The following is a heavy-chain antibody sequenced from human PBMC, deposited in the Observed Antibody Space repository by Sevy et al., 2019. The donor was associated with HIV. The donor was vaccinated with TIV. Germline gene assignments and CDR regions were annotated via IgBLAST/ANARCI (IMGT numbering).Heavy chain of an antibody. CDR1: GFTFSRYA. CDR3: AREVSPVAGTKGWFDP. CDR2: IWYDGSNK. J-gene: IGHJ5*02. D-gene: IGHD6-19*01. V-gene: IGHV3-30-3*01. Sequence: GGSLRLSCAASGFTFSRYAMHWVRQAPGKGLEWVAFIWYDGSNKYYADSVKGRFTISRDNSKNTLYLQMNSLRPEDTAVYYCAREVSPVAGTKGWFDPWGQGTLVTVSS.